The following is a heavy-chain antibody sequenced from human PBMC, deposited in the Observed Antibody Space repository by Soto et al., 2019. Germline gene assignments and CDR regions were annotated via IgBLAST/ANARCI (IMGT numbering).Heavy chain of an antibody. CDR3: AKDATAVNGVWDPFDM. CDR1: GFTFSAYA. V-gene: IGHV3-23*01. Sequence: EVQLLESGGGVVQPGGSLRLSCAASGFTFSAYAMSWVRQAPGKGLQWVSGVGGSDTDKHYADSVRGRFTVSRDNSKNTLYLQMNSLRVDDTAVYYCAKDATAVNGVWDPFDMWGRGTEVTVSS. CDR2: VGGSDTDK. D-gene: IGHD2-8*01. J-gene: IGHJ3*02.